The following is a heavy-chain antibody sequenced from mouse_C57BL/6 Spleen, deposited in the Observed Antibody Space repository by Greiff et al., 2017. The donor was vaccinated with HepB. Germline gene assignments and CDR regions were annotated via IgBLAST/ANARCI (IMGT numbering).Heavy chain of an antibody. CDR3: ARWDGSSYDYYAMDY. CDR2: IYPRDGST. Sequence: VQGVESGPELVKPGASVKLSCKASGYTFTSYDINWVKQRPGQGLEWIGWIYPRDGSTKYNEKFKGKATLTVDTSSSTAYMELHSLTSEDSAVYFCARWDGSSYDYYAMDYWGQGTSVTVSS. CDR1: GYTFTSYD. V-gene: IGHV1-85*01. J-gene: IGHJ4*01. D-gene: IGHD1-1*01.